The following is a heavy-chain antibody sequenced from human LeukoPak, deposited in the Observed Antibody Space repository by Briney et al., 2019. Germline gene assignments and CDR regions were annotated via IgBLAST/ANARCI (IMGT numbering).Heavy chain of an antibody. V-gene: IGHV7-4-1*02. CDR2: INTNTGNP. D-gene: IGHD5-18*01. CDR1: GGTFSSYA. J-gene: IGHJ6*02. Sequence: ASVKVSCKASGGTFSSYAMNWVRQAPGQGLEWMGWINTNTGNPTYAQGFTGRFVFSLDTSVSTAYLQISSLKAEDTAVYYCAREGQLWSYYYYYGMDVWGQGTTVTVSS. CDR3: AREGQLWSYYYYYGMDV.